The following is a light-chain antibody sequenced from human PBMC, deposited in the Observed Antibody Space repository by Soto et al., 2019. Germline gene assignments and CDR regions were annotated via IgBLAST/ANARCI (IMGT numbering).Light chain of an antibody. CDR1: ALPKKY. J-gene: IGLJ3*02. CDR3: LSADSSATYPGWV. V-gene: IGLV3-16*01. Sequence: SYELTQPPSVSVSLGQMARITCSGEALPKKYAYWYQQKPGQFPVLVIYKDSERPSGIPERFSGSSSGTIVTLTISGVQAEDEADYYCLSADSSATYPGWVFGGGTKLTVL. CDR2: KDS.